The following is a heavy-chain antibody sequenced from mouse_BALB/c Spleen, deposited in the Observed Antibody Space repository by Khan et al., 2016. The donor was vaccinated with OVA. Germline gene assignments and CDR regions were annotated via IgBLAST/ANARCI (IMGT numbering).Heavy chain of an antibody. CDR3: ARDSNFDY. CDR1: GFTFSRFG. Sequence: VQLKQSGGGLVQPGGSRKLSCAASGFTFSRFGMHWVRQAPEKGLEWVAYISSGSSTLYYADTVKGRFTISRDNPKNTLFLQMTSLRSEDTAMYYCARDSNFDYWGQGTTLTVSS. V-gene: IGHV5-17*02. CDR2: ISSGSSTL. J-gene: IGHJ2*01.